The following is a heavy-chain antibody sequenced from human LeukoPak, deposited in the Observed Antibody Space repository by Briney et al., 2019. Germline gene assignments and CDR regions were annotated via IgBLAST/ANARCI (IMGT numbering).Heavy chain of an antibody. V-gene: IGHV1-69*05. CDR3: ASPKNQMATMELPFDY. CDR2: IIPIFGTA. CDR1: GGTFSSYA. J-gene: IGHJ4*02. D-gene: IGHD5-24*01. Sequence: GASVKVSCKASGGTFSSYAISWVRQAPGQGLEWMGGIIPIFGTANYAQKFQGRVTITTDESTSTAYMELSSLRSEDTAVYYCASPKNQMATMELPFDYWGQGTLVTVSS.